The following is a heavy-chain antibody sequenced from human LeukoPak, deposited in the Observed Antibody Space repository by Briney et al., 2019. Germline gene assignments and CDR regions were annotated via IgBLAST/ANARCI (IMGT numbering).Heavy chain of an antibody. J-gene: IGHJ4*02. CDR3: ARGAKGLWFGELLLLDY. D-gene: IGHD3-10*01. Sequence: ASVKVSCKVSGYTLTELSMHWVRQAPGKGLEWMGGFDPEDGETIYAQKFQGRVTMTRDTSISTAYMELSRLRSDDTAVYYCARGAKGLWFGELLLLDYWGQGTLVTVSS. CDR1: GYTLTELS. CDR2: FDPEDGET. V-gene: IGHV1-24*01.